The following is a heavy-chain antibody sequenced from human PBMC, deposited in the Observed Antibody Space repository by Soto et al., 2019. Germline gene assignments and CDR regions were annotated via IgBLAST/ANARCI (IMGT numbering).Heavy chain of an antibody. Sequence: GGSLRLSCAASGFTFSSYGMHWVRQAPGKGLEWVAVISYDGSNKYYADSVKGRFTISRDNSKNTLYLQMNSLRAEDTAVYYCAKDQVYYYDSSGYYPLDYWGQETLGTVSS. D-gene: IGHD3-22*01. J-gene: IGHJ4*02. CDR2: ISYDGSNK. CDR3: AKDQVYYYDSSGYYPLDY. CDR1: GFTFSSYG. V-gene: IGHV3-30*18.